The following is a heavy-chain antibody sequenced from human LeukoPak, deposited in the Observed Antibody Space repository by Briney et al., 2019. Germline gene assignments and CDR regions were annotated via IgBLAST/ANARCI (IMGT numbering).Heavy chain of an antibody. CDR2: FDPEDGET. Sequence: GASVKVSCKVSGYTLTELSMHWVRQAPGKGLEWMGGFDPEDGETIYAQKFQGRVTMTEDTSTDTAYMELSSLRSEDTAVYYCARAPGSGSFRSHHTRQFDPWGQGTLVTVSS. CDR3: ARAPGSGSFRSHHTRQFDP. J-gene: IGHJ5*02. CDR1: GYTLTELS. V-gene: IGHV1-24*01. D-gene: IGHD6-19*01.